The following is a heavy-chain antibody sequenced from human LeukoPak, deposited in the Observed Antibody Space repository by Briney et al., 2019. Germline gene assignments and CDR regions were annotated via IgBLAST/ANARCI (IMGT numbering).Heavy chain of an antibody. CDR1: GYTFTSYD. CDR2: INPNSGGT. V-gene: IGHV1-2*02. CDR3: ATLFSGEWDFDY. J-gene: IGHJ4*02. D-gene: IGHD3-10*01. Sequence: GASVKVSCKASGYTFTSYDINWVRQATGQGLEWMGWINPNSGGTNYAQKFQGRVTVTRDTSISTAYMALHRLRSDDTAVFYCATLFSGEWDFDYWGQGTLVTVSS.